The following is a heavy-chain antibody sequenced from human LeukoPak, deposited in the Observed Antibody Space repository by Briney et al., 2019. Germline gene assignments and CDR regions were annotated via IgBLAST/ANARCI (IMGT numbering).Heavy chain of an antibody. D-gene: IGHD5-18*01. CDR2: INHSGST. Sequence: PSETLSLTCAVYGGSFSGYYWSWIRQPPGRGLEWIGEINHSGSTNYNPSLKSRVTISVDTSKNQFSLKLSSVTAADTAVYYCARGGYSYGLCYWGQGTLVIVSS. CDR3: ARGGYSYGLCY. CDR1: GGSFSGYY. J-gene: IGHJ4*02. V-gene: IGHV4-34*01.